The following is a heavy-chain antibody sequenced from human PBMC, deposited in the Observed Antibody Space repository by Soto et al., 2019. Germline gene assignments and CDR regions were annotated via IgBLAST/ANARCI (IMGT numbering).Heavy chain of an antibody. CDR3: ARPVDIVATGAFDI. J-gene: IGHJ3*02. CDR1: GGSISSSSYY. Sequence: TSETMSLTCTVSGGSISSSSYYWSWIRQPPGKGLEWIGSIYYSGSTYYNPSLKSRVTISVDTSKNQFSLKLSSVTAADTAVYYCARPVDIVATGAFDIWGQGTMVTV. D-gene: IGHD5-12*01. V-gene: IGHV4-39*01. CDR2: IYYSGST.